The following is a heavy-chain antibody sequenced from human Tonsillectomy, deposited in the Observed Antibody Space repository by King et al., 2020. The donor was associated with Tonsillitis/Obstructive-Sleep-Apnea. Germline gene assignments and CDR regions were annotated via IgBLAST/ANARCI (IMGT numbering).Heavy chain of an antibody. Sequence: RQLVQSGPEVKKPGTSVKVSCKASGFTFTSSAVQWVRQARGQRLEWIGWIVVGSGNTNYAQKFQERVTITRDMSTSTAYMELSSLRSEDTAVYYCAAPGYCSSTSCYWRHAFDIWGQGTMVIVSS. CDR1: GFTFTSSA. V-gene: IGHV1-58*01. D-gene: IGHD2-2*01. J-gene: IGHJ3*02. CDR2: IVVGSGNT. CDR3: AAPGYCSSTSCYWRHAFDI.